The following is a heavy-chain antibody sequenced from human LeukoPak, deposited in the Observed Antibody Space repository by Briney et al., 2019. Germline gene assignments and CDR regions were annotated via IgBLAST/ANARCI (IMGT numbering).Heavy chain of an antibody. Sequence: GGPWRFSCAASRFTFISYAMIGFRQAPGKGLEWVSAISGSGGSTYYADSVKGRFTISRDNSKNTLYLQMNSLRAENTAVYYCANPLTVTALIDYWGQGTLVTVSS. CDR3: ANPLTVTALIDY. D-gene: IGHD4-11*01. V-gene: IGHV3-23*01. CDR2: ISGSGGST. J-gene: IGHJ4*02. CDR1: RFTFISYA.